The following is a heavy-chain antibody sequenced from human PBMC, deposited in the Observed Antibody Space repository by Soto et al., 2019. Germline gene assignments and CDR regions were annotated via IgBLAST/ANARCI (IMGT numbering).Heavy chain of an antibody. CDR1: GYPFTSYA. CDR2: INAGNGNT. J-gene: IGHJ3*02. CDR3: ARERRSSGDDAFDI. Sequence: ASVKVSCKSSGYPFTSYAIHWVRQAPGQRLEWMGWINAGNGNTKYSQKFQGRVTITRDTSASTAYMELSSLRSEDTAVYYCARERRSSGDDAFDIWGQGTMVTVSS. V-gene: IGHV1-3*01. D-gene: IGHD6-25*01.